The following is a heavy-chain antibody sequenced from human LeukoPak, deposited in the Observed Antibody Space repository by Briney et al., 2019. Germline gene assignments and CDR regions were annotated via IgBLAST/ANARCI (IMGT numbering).Heavy chain of an antibody. D-gene: IGHD4-23*01. J-gene: IGHJ4*02. CDR3: ARGARKGDDYGGFFDY. CDR1: GFTLSSYA. Sequence: GGSLRLSCAASGFTLSSYALHWVRQAPGKGLEWVAVISNDGSKKDYADSVKGRFTISRDNSKNTLYLQMNSLRAEDTAVYYCARGARKGDDYGGFFDYWGQGTLVTVSS. CDR2: ISNDGSKK. V-gene: IGHV3-30*04.